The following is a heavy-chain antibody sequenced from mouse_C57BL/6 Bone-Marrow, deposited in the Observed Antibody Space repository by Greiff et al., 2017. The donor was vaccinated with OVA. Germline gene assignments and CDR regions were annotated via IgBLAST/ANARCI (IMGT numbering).Heavy chain of an antibody. V-gene: IGHV1-22*01. CDR2: INPNNGGT. Sequence: VQLKESGPELVKPGASVKMSCKASGYTFTDYNMHWVKQSHGKSLEWIGYINPNNGGTSYNQKFKGKATLTVNKSSSTAYMELRSLTSEDSAVYYCARGWDYSFAYWGQGTLVTVSA. J-gene: IGHJ3*01. CDR3: ARGWDYSFAY. D-gene: IGHD1-1*01. CDR1: GYTFTDYN.